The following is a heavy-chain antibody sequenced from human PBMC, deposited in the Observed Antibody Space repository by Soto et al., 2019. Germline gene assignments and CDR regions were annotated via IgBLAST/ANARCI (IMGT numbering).Heavy chain of an antibody. CDR3: ANGPGYCSSTSCYVNYFDY. D-gene: IGHD2-2*01. J-gene: IGHJ4*02. Sequence: GGSLRLSCAASGFTFSSYGMHWVRQAPGKGLEWVAVISYDGSNKYYADSVKGRFTISRDNSKNTLYLQMNSLRAEDTAVYYCANGPGYCSSTSCYVNYFDYWGQGTLVTVSS. V-gene: IGHV3-30*18. CDR1: GFTFSSYG. CDR2: ISYDGSNK.